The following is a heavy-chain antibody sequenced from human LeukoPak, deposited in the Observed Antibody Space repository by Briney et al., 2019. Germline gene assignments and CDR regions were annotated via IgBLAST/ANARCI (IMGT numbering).Heavy chain of an antibody. Sequence: GGSLRLSCTASGFTFSSYGMHWVRQAPGKGLEWVAVICYDGSNKYYADSVKGRFTISRDNSKNSLYLQRNSLRAEDTAEYYCARDRNDVIDYWGQGTLVTVSS. CDR1: GFTFSSYG. V-gene: IGHV3-33*01. CDR2: ICYDGSNK. J-gene: IGHJ4*02. CDR3: ARDRNDVIDY.